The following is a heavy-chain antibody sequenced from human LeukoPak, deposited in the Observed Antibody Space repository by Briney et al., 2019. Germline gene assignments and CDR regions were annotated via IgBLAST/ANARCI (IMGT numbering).Heavy chain of an antibody. J-gene: IGHJ4*02. D-gene: IGHD2-2*01. Sequence: ASVKVSCKASGYTFTGYYMHWVRQAPGQGLEWMGWINPNSGGTNYAQKFQGRVTMTRDTSISTAYMELSRLRSDDTAVYYCARANCSSISCPIDYWGQGTLVTVSS. V-gene: IGHV1-2*02. CDR2: INPNSGGT. CDR1: GYTFTGYY. CDR3: ARANCSSISCPIDY.